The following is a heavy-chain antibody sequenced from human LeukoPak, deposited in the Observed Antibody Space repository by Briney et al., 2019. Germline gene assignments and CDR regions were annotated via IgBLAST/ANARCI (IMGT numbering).Heavy chain of an antibody. CDR2: IYYSGST. CDR3: ARGPHYTSGWYFDY. D-gene: IGHD6-19*01. V-gene: IGHV4-59*12. J-gene: IGHJ4*02. CDR1: GGSISSYY. Sequence: PSETLSLTCTVSGGSISSYYWSWIRQPPGKGLEWIGYIYYSGSTNYNPSLKSRVTMSVDTSKNQFSLKLSSVTAADTAVYYCARGPHYTSGWYFDYWGQGTLVTVSS.